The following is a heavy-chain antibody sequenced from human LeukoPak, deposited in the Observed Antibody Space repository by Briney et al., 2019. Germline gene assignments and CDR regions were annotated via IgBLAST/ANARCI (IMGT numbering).Heavy chain of an antibody. J-gene: IGHJ6*03. V-gene: IGHV5-51*01. CDR1: GYSFTSYG. D-gene: IGHD3-3*01. CDR3: ARHVSTYYDFWSGYLNYYYYYMDV. Sequence: GESLKISCKGSGYSFTSYGIGWVRQMPGKGLEWTGIIYPGDSDTRYSPSFQGQVTISADESISTAYLQWSSLKASDTAMYYCARHVSTYYDFWSGYLNYYYYYMDVWGKGTTVTVSS. CDR2: IYPGDSDT.